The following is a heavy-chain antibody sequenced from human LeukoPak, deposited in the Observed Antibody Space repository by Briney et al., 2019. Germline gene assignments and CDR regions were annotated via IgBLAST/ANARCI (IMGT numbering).Heavy chain of an antibody. CDR1: GFTFSSYS. J-gene: IGHJ4*02. CDR3: ARVTRRYFDY. Sequence: AGGSLRLSCAASGFTFSSYSMNWVRQAPGKGLEWVSSISSSSSYIYYADSVKGRFTISRDNANKNSLYLQMNSLRAEDTAVYYCARVTRRYFDYWGQGTLVTVSS. V-gene: IGHV3-21*01. CDR2: ISSSSSYI.